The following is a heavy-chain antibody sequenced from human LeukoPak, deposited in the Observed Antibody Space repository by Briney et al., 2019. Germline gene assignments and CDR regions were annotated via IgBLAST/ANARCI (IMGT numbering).Heavy chain of an antibody. CDR2: INHSGST. CDR1: GGSFSGYY. D-gene: IGHD5-12*01. Sequence: PSETLSLTCAVYGGSFSGYYWSWIRQPPGKGLEWIGEINHSGSTNYNPSLKCRVTISVDTSKNQFSLKLSSVTAADTAVYYCARSVVATSRGYYYGMDVWGQGTTVTVSS. J-gene: IGHJ6*02. CDR3: ARSVVATSRGYYYGMDV. V-gene: IGHV4-34*01.